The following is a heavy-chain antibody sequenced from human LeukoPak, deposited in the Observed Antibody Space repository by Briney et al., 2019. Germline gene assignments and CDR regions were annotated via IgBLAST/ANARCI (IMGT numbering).Heavy chain of an antibody. CDR3: AILDCSSTSCYDS. Sequence: ASVKVSCKASGYTFTGYYMHWVRQAPGQGLEWMGWINPNSGGTNYAQKFQGRVTMTRDTSISTAYMELSRLRSDDTAVYCCAILDCSSTSCYDSWGQGTLVTVSS. V-gene: IGHV1-2*02. D-gene: IGHD2-2*01. CDR2: INPNSGGT. J-gene: IGHJ5*01. CDR1: GYTFTGYY.